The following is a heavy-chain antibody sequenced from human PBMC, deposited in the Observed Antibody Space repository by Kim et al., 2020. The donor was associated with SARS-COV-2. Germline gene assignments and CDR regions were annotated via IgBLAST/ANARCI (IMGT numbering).Heavy chain of an antibody. D-gene: IGHD3-3*01. Sequence: ASVKVSCKASGYDFTSHDINWVRQGTGQGLEWMGWMNPASGNTGYAQRFQGRVTMTSDSSITTAYMEMSSLRSDDTAVYYCARGRYNIALRFLDWSPADVWGQGTLVTVSS. CDR3: ARGRYNIALRFLDWSPADV. V-gene: IGHV1-8*01. CDR2: MNPASGNT. CDR1: GYDFTSHD. J-gene: IGHJ4*02.